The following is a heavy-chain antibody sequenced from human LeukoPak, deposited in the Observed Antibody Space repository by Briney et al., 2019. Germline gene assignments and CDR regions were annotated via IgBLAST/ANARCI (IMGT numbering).Heavy chain of an antibody. CDR3: ARYRYDFWSGYYYDY. Sequence: SETLSLTCTVSGGSISSSSYYWGWIRQPPGKGLEWLGSIYYSGSTYYNPSLKSRVTISVDTSKNQFSLKLSSVTAADTAVYYCARYRYDFWSGYYYDYWGQGTLVTVSS. CDR2: IYYSGST. CDR1: GGSISSSSYY. J-gene: IGHJ4*02. V-gene: IGHV4-39*01. D-gene: IGHD3-3*01.